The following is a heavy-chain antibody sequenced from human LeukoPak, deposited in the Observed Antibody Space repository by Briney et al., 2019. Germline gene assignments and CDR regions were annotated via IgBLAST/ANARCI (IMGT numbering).Heavy chain of an antibody. V-gene: IGHV3-23*01. D-gene: IGHD3-10*01. Sequence: PGGSLRLSCAASGLTFSSYAMSWVRQAPGKGLEWVSAISATGGSAYYADSVKGRFTISRDNSKNTLYLQMNSLRAEDTAVYYCAKGITVAVGYYYYGMDVWGQGTTVTVSS. J-gene: IGHJ6*02. CDR2: ISATGGSA. CDR1: GLTFSSYA. CDR3: AKGITVAVGYYYYGMDV.